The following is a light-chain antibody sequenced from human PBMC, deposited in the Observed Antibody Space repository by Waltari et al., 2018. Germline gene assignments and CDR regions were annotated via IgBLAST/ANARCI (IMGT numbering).Light chain of an antibody. CDR1: QSVLYSSNNKNY. CDR3: QQYYSTPQT. V-gene: IGKV4-1*01. J-gene: IGKJ1*01. CDR2: WAS. Sequence: DIVLTQPPASLAVSLGERATINCKSSQSVLYSSNNKNYLAWYQQKPGQPPKLLIYWASTRESGVPDRFSGSGSGTDFTLTISSLQAEDVAVYYCQQYYSTPQTFGQGTKVEIK.